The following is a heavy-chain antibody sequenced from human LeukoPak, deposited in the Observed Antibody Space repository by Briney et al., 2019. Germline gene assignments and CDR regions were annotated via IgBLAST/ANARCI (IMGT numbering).Heavy chain of an antibody. V-gene: IGHV3-30*18. CDR1: GFTFSSYG. CDR3: AKDSSAVGATDY. CDR2: ISYDGSNK. J-gene: IGHJ4*02. D-gene: IGHD1-26*01. Sequence: GGSLRLSCAASGFTFSSYGMHWVRQAPGKGLEWVAVISYDGSNKYYADSVKGRFTISRDNSKNTLYLQMNSPRAEDTAVYYCAKDSSAVGATDYWGQGTLVTVSS.